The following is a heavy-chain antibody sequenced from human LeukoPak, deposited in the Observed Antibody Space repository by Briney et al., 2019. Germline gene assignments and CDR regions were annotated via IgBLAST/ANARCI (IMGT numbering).Heavy chain of an antibody. CDR3: ARGDSAVAGLFDY. J-gene: IGHJ4*02. V-gene: IGHV3-30-3*01. CDR2: ISYDGSNK. D-gene: IGHD6-19*01. Sequence: GGSLRLACAGSGFTFSSYAMHWVGQAPGKGLEWVSVISYDGSNKYYADSVKGRFTISRDNSKNTLYLQMNSLRAEDTAVYYCARGDSAVAGLFDYWRQGTLVTVSS. CDR1: GFTFSSYA.